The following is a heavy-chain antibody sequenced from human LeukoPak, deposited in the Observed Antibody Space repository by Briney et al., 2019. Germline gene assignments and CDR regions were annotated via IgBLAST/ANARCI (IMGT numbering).Heavy chain of an antibody. D-gene: IGHD3-22*01. CDR3: ARGAHYYDSSGYYYFDY. CDR2: INPNSAGT. V-gene: IGHV1-2*06. Sequence: PGASVKVSCKASGYTFTGYYMHWVRQAPGQGREWMGRINPNSAGTNYAQNCQGRVTMTRDKSISTAYLELRRLRSDDTAVYYCARGAHYYDSSGYYYFDYWGQGTLVTVSS. CDR1: GYTFTGYY. J-gene: IGHJ4*02.